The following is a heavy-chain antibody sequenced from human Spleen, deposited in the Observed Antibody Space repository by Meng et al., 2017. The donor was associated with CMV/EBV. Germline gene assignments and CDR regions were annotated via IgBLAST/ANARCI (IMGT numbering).Heavy chain of an antibody. CDR1: GFTFSSYS. D-gene: IGHD5-18*01. J-gene: IGHJ6*02. Sequence: GESLKISCAASGFTFSSYSMNWVRQAPGKGLEWVSSISSSSSYIYYADSVKGRFTISRDNAKNSLYLQMNSLRAEDTAVYYCARLTTAMVKGGNYYYYGMDVWGQGTTVTVSS. V-gene: IGHV3-21*01. CDR2: ISSSSSYI. CDR3: ARLTTAMVKGGNYYYYGMDV.